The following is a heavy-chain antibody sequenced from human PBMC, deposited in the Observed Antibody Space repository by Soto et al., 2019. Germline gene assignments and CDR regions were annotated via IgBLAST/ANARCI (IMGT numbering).Heavy chain of an antibody. CDR1: GGTISSGGYY. D-gene: IGHD6-13*01. CDR2: IYYSGST. J-gene: IGHJ4*02. Sequence: QVQLQESGPGLVKPSQTLSLTCTVSGGTISSGGYYWSWIRQHPGKGLEWIGYIYYSGSTYYNPSLKSRVTISVDTSKNQFSLKLSSVTAADTAVYYCARELGIAAAGTVGFDYWGQGTLVTVSS. CDR3: ARELGIAAAGTVGFDY. V-gene: IGHV4-31*03.